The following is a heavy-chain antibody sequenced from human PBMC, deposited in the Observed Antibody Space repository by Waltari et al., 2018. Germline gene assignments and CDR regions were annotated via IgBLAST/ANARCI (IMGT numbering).Heavy chain of an antibody. Sequence: QVQLQESGPPLVEPWETLSLTCTVSGVSVTDYYWSWIRQPAGKGLEFIGRIYTSGSTAYNPSLKSRATVSMDKSKNQFSLQLTSVTAADTAIYYCARGYSDFLFDYWGQGTLVTVSS. CDR2: IYTSGST. CDR3: ARGYSDFLFDY. CDR1: GVSVTDYY. V-gene: IGHV4-4*07. D-gene: IGHD2-15*01. J-gene: IGHJ4*02.